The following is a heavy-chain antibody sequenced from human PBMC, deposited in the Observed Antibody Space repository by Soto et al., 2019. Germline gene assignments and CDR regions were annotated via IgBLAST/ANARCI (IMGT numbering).Heavy chain of an antibody. D-gene: IGHD5-18*01. Sequence: GGSLKLSCAASGFTFSSYAMSWVRQAPGKGLEWVSAISGSGGRTYYADCVKGRFTISRENSKNTLYLQMKSLRAEDTAVYYCAKTFRGIQLWHYFDYWGQGTLVTVSS. V-gene: IGHV3-23*01. CDR3: AKTFRGIQLWHYFDY. CDR2: ISGSGGRT. CDR1: GFTFSSYA. J-gene: IGHJ4*02.